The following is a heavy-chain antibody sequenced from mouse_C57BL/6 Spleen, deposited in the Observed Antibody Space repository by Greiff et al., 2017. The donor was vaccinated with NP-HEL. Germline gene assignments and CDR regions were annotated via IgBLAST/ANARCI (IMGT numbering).Heavy chain of an antibody. Sequence: VQLQQSGAELVRPGTSVKMSCKASGYTFTNYWIGWSKQRPGHGLEWIGDIYPGGGYTNYNEKFKGKATLTADKSSSTAYMQFSSQTSEDSAIYCCARGYDDYFDYWGQGTTLTVSS. CDR2: IYPGGGYT. D-gene: IGHD2-2*01. J-gene: IGHJ2*01. V-gene: IGHV1-63*01. CDR1: GYTFTNYW. CDR3: ARGYDDYFDY.